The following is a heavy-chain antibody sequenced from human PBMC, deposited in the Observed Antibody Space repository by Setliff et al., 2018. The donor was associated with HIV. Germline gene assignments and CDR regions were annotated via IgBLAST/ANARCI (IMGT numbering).Heavy chain of an antibody. J-gene: IGHJ4*02. D-gene: IGHD3-3*01. CDR2: IYYSGST. V-gene: IGHV4-39*01. Sequence: SETLSLTCTVSGGSISSNSYFWGWIRQPPGKGLEWIGSIYYSGSTYYNPSLKSRVTISVDTPKNQFSLKLRSVTAADTAVYYCMRGRSITIFGVAYFDFWGQGTQVTVSS. CDR3: MRGRSITIFGVAYFDF. CDR1: GGSISSNSYF.